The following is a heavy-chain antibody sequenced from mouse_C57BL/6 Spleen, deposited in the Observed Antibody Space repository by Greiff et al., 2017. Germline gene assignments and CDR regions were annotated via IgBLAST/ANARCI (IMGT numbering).Heavy chain of an antibody. CDR2: ISSGGSYT. CDR3: ARSLDGFAY. CDR1: GFTFSSYG. D-gene: IGHD2-3*01. J-gene: IGHJ3*01. V-gene: IGHV5-6*02. Sequence: DVMLVESGGDLVKPGGSLKLSCAASGFTFSSYGMSWVRQTPDKRLEWVATISSGGSYTYYPDSVKGRFTISRDNAKNTLYLQMSSLKSEDTAMYYCARSLDGFAYWGQGTLVTVSA.